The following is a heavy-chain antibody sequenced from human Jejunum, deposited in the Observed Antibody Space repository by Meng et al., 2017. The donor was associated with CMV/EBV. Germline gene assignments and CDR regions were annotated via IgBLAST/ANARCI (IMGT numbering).Heavy chain of an antibody. V-gene: IGHV3-30-3*01. CDR2: ISDDGSNE. Sequence: QVQLVGSGGGVVQPGRSLRLSCTASGFTFSAHAMHWVRQAPGKGLEWVAVISDDGSNEYYADSVKGRFTISRDNSKNTLYLQMNSLRAADTAAYYCARQPGSLAYWGQGTLVTVSS. CDR3: ARQPGSLAY. CDR1: GFTFSAHA. J-gene: IGHJ4*02.